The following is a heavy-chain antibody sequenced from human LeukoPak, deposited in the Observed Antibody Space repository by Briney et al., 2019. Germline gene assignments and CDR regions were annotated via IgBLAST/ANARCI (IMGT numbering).Heavy chain of an antibody. CDR2: IKQDGSEK. D-gene: IGHD5-24*01. CDR3: AREGDGYNFIFVESEYFDY. Sequence: PGGSLRLSCAASGFTFSSYWMSWVRQAPGKGLEWVANIKQDGSEKYYVDSVKGRFTTSRDNAKNSLYLQMNSLRAEDTAVYYCAREGDGYNFIFVESEYFDYWGQGTLVTVSS. CDR1: GFTFSSYW. J-gene: IGHJ4*02. V-gene: IGHV3-7*01.